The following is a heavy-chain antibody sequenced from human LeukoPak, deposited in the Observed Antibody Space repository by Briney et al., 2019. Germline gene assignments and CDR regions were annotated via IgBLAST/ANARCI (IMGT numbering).Heavy chain of an antibody. CDR1: GFTFSSYW. CDR3: ARDGDTYSFSFDY. Sequence: GGSLRLSCAASGFTFSSYWMSWVRQAPGKGLEWVANIKQDGSEKYYVDSVKGRFTISRDNAKNSLYLQMNSLRSEDTAVYYCARDGDTYSFSFDYWGQGTLVTVSS. J-gene: IGHJ4*02. CDR2: IKQDGSEK. V-gene: IGHV3-7*01. D-gene: IGHD2-15*01.